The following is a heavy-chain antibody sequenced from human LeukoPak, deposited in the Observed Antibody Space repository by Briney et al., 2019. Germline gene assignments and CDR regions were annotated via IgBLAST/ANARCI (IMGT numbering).Heavy chain of an antibody. V-gene: IGHV3-30*02. Sequence: GGSLRLSCAASGFTFSSYGMHWVRQAPGKGLEWVAFIRYDGSNKYYADSVKGRFTISRDNSKNTLYLQMNSLRAEDTAVYYCARAFAPAAAGRDYWGQGTLVTVSS. D-gene: IGHD6-13*01. CDR2: IRYDGSNK. CDR1: GFTFSSYG. J-gene: IGHJ4*02. CDR3: ARAFAPAAAGRDY.